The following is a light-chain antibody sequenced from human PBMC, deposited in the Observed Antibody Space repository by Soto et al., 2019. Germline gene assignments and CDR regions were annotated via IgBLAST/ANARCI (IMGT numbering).Light chain of an antibody. Sequence: DIQMTQSPSSLSASVGDRVTITCRASQSISSYLNLYQQKPGKAPKLLIYDASSLESGVPSRFSGSGSGTEFTLTISSLQPDDFATYYCQQYNSYSITFGQGTRLEIK. V-gene: IGKV1-5*01. CDR1: QSISSY. CDR3: QQYNSYSIT. J-gene: IGKJ5*01. CDR2: DAS.